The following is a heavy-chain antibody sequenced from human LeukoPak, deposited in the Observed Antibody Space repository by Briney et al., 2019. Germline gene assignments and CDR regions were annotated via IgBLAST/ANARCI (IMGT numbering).Heavy chain of an antibody. V-gene: IGHV5-51*01. Sequence: GESLKISCKASGYSFTNYWIGGVRQMPGKGLEWMGIIYPGDFDTKYSPSFQGQVPISADKAINTAYLQWSSLRASDTAMYYCARQGTIVAGTLGTTFDYWGQGTLLTVSS. CDR1: GYSFTNYW. J-gene: IGHJ4*02. CDR2: IYPGDFDT. D-gene: IGHD5-12*01. CDR3: ARQGTIVAGTLGTTFDY.